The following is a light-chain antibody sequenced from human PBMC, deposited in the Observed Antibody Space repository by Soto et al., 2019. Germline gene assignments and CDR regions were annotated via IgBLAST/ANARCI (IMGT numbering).Light chain of an antibody. CDR3: QQYYSTPLFT. V-gene: IGKV1D-43*01. J-gene: IGKJ3*01. Sequence: AIRMTQSPFSLSASVGDRVTITCWASQGISSYLAWYQQKPAKAPKLFIYYASLLQSGVPSRFSSSGSGTDYTLTISSLQPEDFASYYCQQYYSTPLFTFCPGTKVDIK. CDR2: YAS. CDR1: QGISSY.